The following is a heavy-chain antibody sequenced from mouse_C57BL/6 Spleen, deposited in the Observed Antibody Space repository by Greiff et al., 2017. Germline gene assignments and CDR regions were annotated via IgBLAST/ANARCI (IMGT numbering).Heavy chain of an antibody. V-gene: IGHV1-64*01. D-gene: IGHD1-1*01. CDR2: IHPNSGST. CDR1: GYTFTSYW. J-gene: IGHJ3*01. CDR3: ARSLTGAY. Sequence: VQLQQPGAELVKPGASVKLSCKASGYTFTSYWMHWVKQRPGQGLEWIGMIHPNSGSTNYNEKFKRKATLTVDKSSSTAYMQLSSLTYEDSAVYYCARSLTGAYWGQGTLVTVSA.